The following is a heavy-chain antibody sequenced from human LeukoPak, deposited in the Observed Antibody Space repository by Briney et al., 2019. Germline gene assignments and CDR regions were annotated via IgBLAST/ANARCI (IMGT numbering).Heavy chain of an antibody. CDR3: AREIRARGYSYGYFGY. Sequence: ASVKVSCKASGYTFTGYYMHWVRQAPGQGLEWMGWINPNSGGTNYAQKFQGRVTMTRDTSISTAYMELSRLRSDDTAVYYCAREIRARGYSYGYFGYWGQGTLVTVSS. CDR1: GYTFTGYY. D-gene: IGHD5-18*01. V-gene: IGHV1-2*02. CDR2: INPNSGGT. J-gene: IGHJ4*02.